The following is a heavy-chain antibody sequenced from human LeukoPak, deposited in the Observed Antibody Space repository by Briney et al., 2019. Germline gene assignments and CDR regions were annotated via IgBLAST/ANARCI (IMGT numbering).Heavy chain of an antibody. D-gene: IGHD2-21*01. CDR2: ICGSGGST. CDR1: GFTFSSYA. J-gene: IGHJ4*02. V-gene: IGHV3-23*01. Sequence: GGSLRLSCAPSGFTFSSYAMSWVRQAPGKGLEWVSAICGSGGSTYYADSVKGRFTISRDNSKNTLYLQMNSLRAEDTAVYYCAKRDIVVVIAKYYFDYWGQGTLVTVSS. CDR3: AKRDIVVVIAKYYFDY.